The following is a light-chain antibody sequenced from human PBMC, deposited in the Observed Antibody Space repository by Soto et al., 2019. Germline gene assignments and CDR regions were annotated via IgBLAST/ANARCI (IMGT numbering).Light chain of an antibody. CDR2: RNN. J-gene: IGLJ3*02. CDR3: AAWDDSLSGV. CDR1: SSNIGSNY. V-gene: IGLV1-47*01. Sequence: QSALTQPPSASGTPGQRVTISCSGSSSNIGSNYVYWYQQLPGTAPKLLIYRNNQRPSGVPDRFSGSKSGTSASLAISGLRSEDEADYYCAAWDDSLSGVFGGGTKLTVL.